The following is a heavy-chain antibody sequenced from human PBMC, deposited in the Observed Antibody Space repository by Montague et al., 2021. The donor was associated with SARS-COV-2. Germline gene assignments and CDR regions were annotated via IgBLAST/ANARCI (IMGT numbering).Heavy chain of an antibody. J-gene: IGHJ4*02. CDR1: GDSISGFY. CDR3: ARGVVAAPDTSDY. V-gene: IGHV4-59*13. CDR2: IYYSGIT. D-gene: IGHD6-13*01. Sequence: SETLSLTCTVSGDSISGFYWNWIRQPPGKGLEWIGKIYYSGITNYNPSLKSRATISVDTSKNQFSLKLISVTAADTALYYCARGVVAAPDTSDYWGQGTLVTVSS.